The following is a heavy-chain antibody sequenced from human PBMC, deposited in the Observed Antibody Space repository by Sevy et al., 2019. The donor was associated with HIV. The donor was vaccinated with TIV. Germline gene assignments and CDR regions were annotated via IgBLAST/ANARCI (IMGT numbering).Heavy chain of an antibody. D-gene: IGHD3-16*01. CDR2: INQDGCEE. J-gene: IGHJ6*02. V-gene: IGHV3-7*01. Sequence: GGSLRLSCAASGFNFRSYWMTWVRQAPGKGLEWVANINQDGCEENYVDSVKGRFTIFRDNAKNSLFLQLNSLRAEDTSVYYCARTGSYADTYYYYYAMDVWGQGATVTVSS. CDR3: ARTGSYADTYYYYYAMDV. CDR1: GFNFRSYW.